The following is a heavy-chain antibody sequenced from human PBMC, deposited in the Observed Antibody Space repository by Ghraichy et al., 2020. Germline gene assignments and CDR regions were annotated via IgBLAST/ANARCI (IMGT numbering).Heavy chain of an antibody. J-gene: IGHJ6*03. CDR2: INPSGGST. V-gene: IGHV1-46*01. D-gene: IGHD1-1*01. Sequence: ASVKFSCKASGYTFTSYYIHWVRQAPGQGLEWVGIINPSGGSTSYAQKFQGRVTMTRDTSTYTVYMDLSSLRSEDTAVYYCARATLNYYYHMDVWGKGTTVTVSS. CDR1: GYTFTSYY. CDR3: ARATLNYYYHMDV.